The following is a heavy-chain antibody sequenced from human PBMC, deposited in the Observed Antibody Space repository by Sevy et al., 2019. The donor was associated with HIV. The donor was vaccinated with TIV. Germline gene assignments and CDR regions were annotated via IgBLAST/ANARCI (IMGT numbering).Heavy chain of an antibody. CDR3: ARDPSGNYLTPHYRDYYGLDV. Sequence: ASVKVSCKTSGYTFSSHDINWVRQAPGQGLEWMGWMNPNNGNTGYVQKFQDRVTMTRDSSIATGYMELRGLTSDETAVYYCARDPSGNYLTPHYRDYYGLDVWGQGTAVTVSS. CDR2: MNPNNGNT. D-gene: IGHD1-7*01. J-gene: IGHJ6*02. V-gene: IGHV1-8*01. CDR1: GYTFSSHD.